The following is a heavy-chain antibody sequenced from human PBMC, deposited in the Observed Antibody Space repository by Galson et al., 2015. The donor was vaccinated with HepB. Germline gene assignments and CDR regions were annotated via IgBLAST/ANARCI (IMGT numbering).Heavy chain of an antibody. V-gene: IGHV3-30*18. J-gene: IGHJ4*02. CDR2: ISYDGSNK. CDR3: ANGYNWNYGGFDY. D-gene: IGHD1-7*01. Sequence: SLRLSCAASGFTFSSYGMHWVRQAPGKGLEWVAVISYDGSNKYYADSVKGRFTISRDNSKNTLYLQMNSLRAEDTAVYYCANGYNWNYGGFDYWGQGTLVTVSS. CDR1: GFTFSSYG.